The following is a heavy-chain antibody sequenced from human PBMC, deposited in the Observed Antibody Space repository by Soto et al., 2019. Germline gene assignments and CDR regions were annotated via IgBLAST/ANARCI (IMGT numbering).Heavy chain of an antibody. J-gene: IGHJ4*02. D-gene: IGHD6-13*01. CDR2: IIPIFGTA. CDR1: GGPFSSYA. Sequence: GASVKVSCKASGGPFSSYAISWVRQAPGQGLEWMGGIIPIFGTANYAQKFQGRVTVTADESTSTAYMELSSLRSEDTAVYYCARLAAADTPNDYWGQGTLVTVSS. V-gene: IGHV1-69*13. CDR3: ARLAAADTPNDY.